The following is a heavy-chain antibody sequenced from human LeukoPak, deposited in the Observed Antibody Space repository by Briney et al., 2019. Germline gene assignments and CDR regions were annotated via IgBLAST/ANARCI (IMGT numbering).Heavy chain of an antibody. CDR3: AKDMGNGEVAY. J-gene: IGHJ4*02. CDR2: IWYDGSNK. CDR1: GFTFSRYG. D-gene: IGHD7-27*01. V-gene: IGHV3-33*06. Sequence: GGSLRLSCAASGFTFSRYGMHWVRQAPGKGREWVAVIWYDGSNKFYADSVKGRFTISRDNSKNTLYLQKNSLRAEETAFYYCAKDMGNGEVAYWGQGTLVTVSS.